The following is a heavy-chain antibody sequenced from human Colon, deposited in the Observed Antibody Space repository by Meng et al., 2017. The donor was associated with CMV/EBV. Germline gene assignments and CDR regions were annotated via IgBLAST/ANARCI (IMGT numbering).Heavy chain of an antibody. J-gene: IGHJ4*02. CDR3: AKRGFCSGGSCYGNFDY. Sequence: EVQVLESGGGLVQPGGSLRLLCTASGFTFSTYAMTWVRQAPGKGLEWVSSISGNAEYTSYSESVRGRFTISRDNSKNTVFLQMNSLRAEDTAVYYCAKRGFCSGGSCYGNFDYWGQGTLVTVSS. CDR2: ISGNAEYT. D-gene: IGHD2-15*01. V-gene: IGHV3-23*01. CDR1: GFTFSTYA.